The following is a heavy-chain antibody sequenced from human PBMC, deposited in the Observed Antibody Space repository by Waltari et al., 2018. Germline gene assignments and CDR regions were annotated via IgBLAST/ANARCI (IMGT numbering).Heavy chain of an antibody. Sequence: EVQLLESGGGLVQPGGSLRLSCAASGFTFSSYAMSWVRQAPGTGLGWVSAISGSGGSTYYADSVKGRFTISRDNSKNTLYLQMNSLRAEDKAVYYCALWREESYYDFWSGYYIFDYWGQGTLVTVSS. J-gene: IGHJ4*02. D-gene: IGHD3-3*01. V-gene: IGHV3-23*01. CDR3: ALWREESYYDFWSGYYIFDY. CDR1: GFTFSSYA. CDR2: ISGSGGST.